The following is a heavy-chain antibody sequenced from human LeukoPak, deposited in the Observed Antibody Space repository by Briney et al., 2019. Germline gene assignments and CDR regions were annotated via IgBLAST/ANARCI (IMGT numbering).Heavy chain of an antibody. CDR2: ISYDGSNK. CDR1: GFTFSSYA. Sequence: GGSLRLSCAASGFTFSSYAMHWVRQAPGKGLEWVAVISYDGSNKYYADSVKGRFTISRDNSKNTLYLQMNSLRAEDTAVYYCARPRIAMITDAFDIWGQGTMVTVSS. J-gene: IGHJ3*02. V-gene: IGHV3-30-3*01. CDR3: ARPRIAMITDAFDI. D-gene: IGHD3-22*01.